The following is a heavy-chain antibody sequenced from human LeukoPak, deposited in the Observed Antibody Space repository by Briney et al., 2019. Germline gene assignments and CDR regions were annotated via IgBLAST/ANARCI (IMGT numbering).Heavy chain of an antibody. CDR1: GYTFTGYY. V-gene: IGHV1-2*02. D-gene: IGHD2-2*01. CDR3: ARAGDCSSTSCFHYYYYYMDV. Sequence: ASVNVSCKASGYTFTGYYMHWVRQAPGQGLEWMGWINPNSGGTNYAQKFQGRVTMTRDTSISTAYMELSRLRSDDTAVYYCARAGDCSSTSCFHYYYYYMDVWGKGTTVTVSS. CDR2: INPNSGGT. J-gene: IGHJ6*03.